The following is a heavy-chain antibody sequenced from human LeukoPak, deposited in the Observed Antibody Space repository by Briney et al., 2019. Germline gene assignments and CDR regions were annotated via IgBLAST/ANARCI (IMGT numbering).Heavy chain of an antibody. J-gene: IGHJ4*02. D-gene: IGHD2-15*01. Sequence: GGSLRLSCAASGFTFSSYAMHWVRQAPGKGLEWVAVISYDGSNQYYADSVKGRFAISRDDSKNTLYLQMNSLRAEDSAVYYCARDRCNGGTCYLSVLDYWGQGTLVTVSS. V-gene: IGHV3-30*09. CDR1: GFTFSSYA. CDR3: ARDRCNGGTCYLSVLDY. CDR2: ISYDGSNQ.